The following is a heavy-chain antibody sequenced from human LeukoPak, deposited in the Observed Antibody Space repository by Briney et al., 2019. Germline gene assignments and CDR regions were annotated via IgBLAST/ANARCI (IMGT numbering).Heavy chain of an antibody. J-gene: IGHJ5*02. CDR3: ARDRRGQQLAGWLDP. D-gene: IGHD6-13*01. CDR2: IYYSGST. Sequence: SETLSLTCTVPGVSLSSYYWSWIRQPPGKGLDWIGYIYYSGSTNYNPSLKSRVTISVDTSKNQFSLKLSSVTAADTAVYYCARDRRGQQLAGWLDPWGQGTLVTVSS. CDR1: GVSLSSYY. V-gene: IGHV4-59*01.